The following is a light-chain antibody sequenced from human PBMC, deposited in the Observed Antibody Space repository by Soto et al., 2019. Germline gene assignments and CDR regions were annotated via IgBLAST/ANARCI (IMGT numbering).Light chain of an antibody. J-gene: IGKJ3*01. CDR1: QSVSSNN. CDR2: GAS. CDR3: QQYGSSPPS. Sequence: EIVLTQSPGTLSLSPGERASLSCRASQSVSSNNLAWYQQKPGQAPRLLIYGASRRATGIPDRFSGSGSGTDFTLTIDRLEAEDFAVYFCQQYGSSPPSFGPGTKVDI. V-gene: IGKV3-20*01.